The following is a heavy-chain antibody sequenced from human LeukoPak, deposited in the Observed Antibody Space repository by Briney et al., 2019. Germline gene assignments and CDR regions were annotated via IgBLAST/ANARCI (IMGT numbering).Heavy chain of an antibody. D-gene: IGHD3-22*01. V-gene: IGHV4-39*07. CDR1: GGSISSSAYY. CDR2: IYYSGNA. J-gene: IGHJ4*02. Sequence: SETLSLTCSVSGGSISSSAYYWGWIRQPPGKGLEWFGSIYYSGNAYYNLSLKSRVTISVDTSKNQFSLKLSSVTAADTAVYYCVRDHYDVSGYYPVDFDHWGQGTLVTVSS. CDR3: VRDHYDVSGYYPVDFDH.